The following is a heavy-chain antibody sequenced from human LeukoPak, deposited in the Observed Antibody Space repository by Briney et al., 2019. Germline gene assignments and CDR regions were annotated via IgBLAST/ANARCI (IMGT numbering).Heavy chain of an antibody. CDR1: GFTLSSFS. J-gene: IGHJ2*01. CDR3: ARDAGEMATYWYSDL. V-gene: IGHV3-48*01. Sequence: PGGSLRLSCAASGFTLSSFSMNWVRQTPGKGLEWVSYISSSSNSIYYTDSVEGRFTISRDNAKNSLYLQMNSLRAEDTAVYFCARDAGEMATYWYSDLWGRGTLVTVSS. D-gene: IGHD5-24*01. CDR2: ISSSSNSI.